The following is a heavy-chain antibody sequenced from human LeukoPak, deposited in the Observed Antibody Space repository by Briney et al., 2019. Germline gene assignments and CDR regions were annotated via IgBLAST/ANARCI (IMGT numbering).Heavy chain of an antibody. D-gene: IGHD5/OR15-5a*01. CDR1: GASISDSPYY. J-gene: IGHJ3*02. CDR2: VLYSGTT. V-gene: IGHV4-39*01. CDR3: ARHDFGVYDFSAFDI. Sequence: PSETLSLTCDVSGASISDSPYYWGWIRQSPGTGLEWIGSVLYSGTTHYNPSLKNRVSVSVDTSKNQFSLDLRSVTAADTALYYCARHDFGVYDFSAFDIWGQGTLIRVSS.